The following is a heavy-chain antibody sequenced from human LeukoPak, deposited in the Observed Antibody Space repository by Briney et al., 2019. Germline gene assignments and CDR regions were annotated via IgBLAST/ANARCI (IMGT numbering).Heavy chain of an antibody. CDR3: AAYYYDSSGYYYVGYFDY. Sequence: SETLSLTCTVSGGSISSYYWSWIRQPPGKGLEWIGYIYYSGSTNYNPSLKSRVTISVDTSKDQFSLKLSSVTAADTAVYYCAAYYYDSSGYYYVGYFDYWGQGTLVTVSS. V-gene: IGHV4-59*01. D-gene: IGHD3-22*01. CDR2: IYYSGST. CDR1: GGSISSYY. J-gene: IGHJ4*02.